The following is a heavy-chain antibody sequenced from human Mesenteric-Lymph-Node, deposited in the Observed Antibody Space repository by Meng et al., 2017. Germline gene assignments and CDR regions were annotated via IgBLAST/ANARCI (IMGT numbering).Heavy chain of an antibody. D-gene: IGHD2-2*01. CDR1: GFTFSSYG. CDR3: ARETDIVVVPAAIDY. CDR2: IWYDGSNK. J-gene: IGHJ4*02. Sequence: GGSLRLSCAASGFTFSSYGMHWVRQAPGKGLEWVAVIWYDGSNKYYADSVKGRFTISRDNSKNTLYLQMNSLRAEDTAVYYCARETDIVVVPAAIDYWGQGTLVTVSS. V-gene: IGHV3-33*01.